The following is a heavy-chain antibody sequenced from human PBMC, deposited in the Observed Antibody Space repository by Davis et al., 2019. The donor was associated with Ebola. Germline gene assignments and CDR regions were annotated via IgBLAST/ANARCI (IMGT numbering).Heavy chain of an antibody. CDR2: INAGNGNT. CDR1: GYTFTSYA. CDR3: AIAGGYYGSGSRTRNYYYYGMDV. D-gene: IGHD3-10*01. J-gene: IGHJ6*02. Sequence: ASVKVSCKASGYTFTSYAMHWVRQAPGQRLEWMGWINAGNGNTKYSQKLQGRVSITRDTSASTAYMELSSLRSEDTAVYYCAIAGGYYGSGSRTRNYYYYGMDVWGQGTTVTVSS. V-gene: IGHV1-3*01.